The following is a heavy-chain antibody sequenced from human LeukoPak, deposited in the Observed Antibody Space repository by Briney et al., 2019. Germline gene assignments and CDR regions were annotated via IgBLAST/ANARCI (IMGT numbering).Heavy chain of an antibody. V-gene: IGHV6-1*01. Sequence: SQTLSLTCAISGDSVSSNSAAWNWIRQSQSRGFNWLVRTYYRYKWYNDYAVSVKSRITINPDTSKNQFSLQLNSVTPEDTAVYYCARGRELGKDSAFDIWGQGTMVTVSS. CDR2: TYYRYKWYN. D-gene: IGHD7-27*01. CDR1: GDSVSSNSAA. CDR3: ARGRELGKDSAFDI. J-gene: IGHJ3*02.